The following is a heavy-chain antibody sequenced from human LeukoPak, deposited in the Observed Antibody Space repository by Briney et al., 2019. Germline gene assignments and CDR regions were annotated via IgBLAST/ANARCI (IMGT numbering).Heavy chain of an antibody. D-gene: IGHD3-10*01. J-gene: IGHJ5*02. CDR1: GGSFSGYY. Sequence: SETLSLTCAVYGGSFSGYYWSWIRQPPGKGLEWIGEINHSGSTNYNPSLKSRVTISVDTSKNQFSLKLSSVTAADTAVYYCARAGLWFGYNWFDPWGQGTQVTVSS. CDR3: ARAGLWFGYNWFDP. V-gene: IGHV4-34*01. CDR2: INHSGST.